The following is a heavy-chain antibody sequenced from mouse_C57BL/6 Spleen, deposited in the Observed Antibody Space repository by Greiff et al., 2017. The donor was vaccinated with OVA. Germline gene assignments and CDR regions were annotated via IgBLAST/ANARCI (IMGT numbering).Heavy chain of an antibody. CDR2: ISGGGGNT. D-gene: IGHD1-3*01. CDR3: ARQIISNYLDY. Sequence: EVQGVESGGGLVKPGGSLKLSCAASGFTFSSYTMSWVRQTPEKRLEWVATISGGGGNTYYPDSVKGRFTISRDNAKNTLYLQMSSLRSEDTALYYCARQIISNYLDYWGQGTTLTVSS. J-gene: IGHJ2*01. CDR1: GFTFSSYT. V-gene: IGHV5-9*01.